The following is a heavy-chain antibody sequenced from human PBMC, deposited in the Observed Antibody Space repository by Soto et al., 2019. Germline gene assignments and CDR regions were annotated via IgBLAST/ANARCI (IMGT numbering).Heavy chain of an antibody. V-gene: IGHV4-59*08. CDR2: IYYSGST. CDR1: GGSISSYY. D-gene: IGHD3-16*01. Sequence: QVQLQESGPGLVKPSDTLSLTCTVSGGSISSYYWSWIXXXPGKGLEWIGYIYYSGSTNYNPSLKSRVTIQVDTSKNQFSLKLSSMTAADTAVYYCARHTGFGLYYMDVWGKGTTVTVSS. J-gene: IGHJ6*03. CDR3: ARHTGFGLYYMDV.